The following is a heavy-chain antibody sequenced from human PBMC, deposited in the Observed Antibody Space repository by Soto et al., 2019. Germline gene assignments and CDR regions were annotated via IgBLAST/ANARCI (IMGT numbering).Heavy chain of an antibody. CDR2: MSPNSGAT. CDR3: ARGVDAGVDV. CDR1: GYTFTSYD. V-gene: IGHV1-8*01. J-gene: IGHJ6*02. D-gene: IGHD1-1*01. Sequence: QVQLVQSGAEVTKPGASVKVSCKASGYTFTSYDINWVRQATGQGLEWMGSMSPNSGATGYAQKFQGRVTRTRDTSISTVYMELSNLRSEDTAIYYCARGVDAGVDVWGQGSTVTVSS.